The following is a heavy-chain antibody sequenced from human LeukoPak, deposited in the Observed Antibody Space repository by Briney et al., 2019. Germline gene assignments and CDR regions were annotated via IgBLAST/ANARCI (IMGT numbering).Heavy chain of an antibody. CDR1: GFTFSSYG. CDR2: ISGSGGST. V-gene: IGHV3-23*01. J-gene: IGHJ4*02. Sequence: GASLLLSCAASGFTFSSYGMSWVRPAPGKGLEWVSVISGSGGSTYSADSVKGRFTISRDNSKNTLYLQMNSLRAEDTAVYYCARERAGIWDSFDYWGQGTLVTVSS. D-gene: IGHD3-10*01. CDR3: ARERAGIWDSFDY.